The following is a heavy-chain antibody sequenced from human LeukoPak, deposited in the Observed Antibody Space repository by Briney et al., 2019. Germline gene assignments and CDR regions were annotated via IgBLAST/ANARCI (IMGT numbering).Heavy chain of an antibody. CDR2: ISSSTTNI. CDR3: AKGFSTTESALDY. D-gene: IGHD4-11*01. V-gene: IGHV3-21*01. CDR1: GFTFSSYS. Sequence: GGSLRLSCAASGFTFSSYSMNWVRQAPGKGLEWVSSISSSTTNIYYADSVKGRCTISRDNSKNTLYLQMNSLRAEDTAVYYCAKGFSTTESALDYWGQGTLVTVSS. J-gene: IGHJ4*02.